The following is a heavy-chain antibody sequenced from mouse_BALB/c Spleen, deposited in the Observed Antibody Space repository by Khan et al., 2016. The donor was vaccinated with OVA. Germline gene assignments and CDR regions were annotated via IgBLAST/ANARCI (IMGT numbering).Heavy chain of an antibody. Sequence: EVELVESGGGLVQPGGSLRLSCATSGFTFTDYYMNWVRQPPGKALEWLGFIRKKASGYTTVYSPSVKGRFTISRDNSQSILYLQMNTLRAEDSATYYCARVDYGYGFAYWGQGTLVTVSA. CDR2: IRKKASGYTT. CDR3: ARVDYGYGFAY. V-gene: IGHV7-3*02. J-gene: IGHJ3*01. D-gene: IGHD1-2*01. CDR1: GFTFTDYY.